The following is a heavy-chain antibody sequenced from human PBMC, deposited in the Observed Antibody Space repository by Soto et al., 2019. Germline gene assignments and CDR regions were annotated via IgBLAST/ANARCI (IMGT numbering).Heavy chain of an antibody. V-gene: IGHV5-51*01. Sequence: LGESLKISCKGSGYSFTSYWIGWVRQMPGKGLEWMGIIYPGDSDTRYSPSFQGQVTISADKSISTAYLQWSSLKASDTAMYYCARSPGYSYGFSTWFDPWGQGTLVTVSS. D-gene: IGHD5-18*01. CDR3: ARSPGYSYGFSTWFDP. J-gene: IGHJ5*02. CDR2: IYPGDSDT. CDR1: GYSFTSYW.